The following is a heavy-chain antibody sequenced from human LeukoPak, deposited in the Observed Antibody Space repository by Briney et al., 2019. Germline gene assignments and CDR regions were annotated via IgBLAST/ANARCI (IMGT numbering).Heavy chain of an antibody. CDR1: GFTFGSYA. J-gene: IGHJ4*02. CDR3: VKDLGFGYSGYASFDY. Sequence: GGSLRLSCSASGFTFGSYAMHWVRQAPGKGLEYVSAISSNGGSTYYADSVKGRFTISRDNSKNTLYLQMSSLRAEDTAVYYCVKDLGFGYSGYASFDYWGQGTLVTVSS. CDR2: ISSNGGST. D-gene: IGHD5-12*01. V-gene: IGHV3-64D*06.